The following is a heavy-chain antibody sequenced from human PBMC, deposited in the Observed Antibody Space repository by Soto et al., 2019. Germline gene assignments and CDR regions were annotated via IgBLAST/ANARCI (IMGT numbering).Heavy chain of an antibody. D-gene: IGHD4-17*01. CDR1: GFTFSDYY. CDR3: ARAYGDYDVVDY. CDR2: ISSSSSYT. V-gene: IGHV3-11*06. J-gene: IGHJ4*02. Sequence: QVQLVESGGGLVKPGGSLRLSCAASGFTFSDYYMSWIRQAPGKGLEWVSYISSSSSYTNYADSVKGRFTISRDNAKNSLYLQMNSLRAEDRAVYYCARAYGDYDVVDYRGQGTLVTVSS.